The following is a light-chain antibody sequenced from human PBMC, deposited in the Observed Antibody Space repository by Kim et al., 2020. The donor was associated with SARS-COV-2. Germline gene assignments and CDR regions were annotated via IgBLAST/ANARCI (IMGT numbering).Light chain of an antibody. CDR2: KAS. J-gene: IGKJ1*01. V-gene: IGKV1-5*03. Sequence: DIQMTQSPSTLSASVGDRVTITCGASQSISSWLAWYQQKPGKVPKFLIYKASSLESGVPSRFSGSGSGTEFTLTISSLQPDDFATYFCHQYISYPFTFGQVTKFDIK. CDR3: HQYISYPFT. CDR1: QSISSW.